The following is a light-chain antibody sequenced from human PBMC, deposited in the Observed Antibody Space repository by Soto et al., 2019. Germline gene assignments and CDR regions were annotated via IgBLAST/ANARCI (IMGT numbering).Light chain of an antibody. CDR2: DVS. J-gene: IGLJ1*01. V-gene: IGLV2-14*03. CDR1: DSDVGGYNY. Sequence: QSVLTQPASVSGSPGQSITISCAGSDSDVGGYNYVSWYRQHPGKAPQLIIYDVSNRPAGVSSRFSASKSGYTASLTISGLQAEDEADYYCSSYTSTTTLYVFGTGNKLTVL. CDR3: SSYTSTTTLYV.